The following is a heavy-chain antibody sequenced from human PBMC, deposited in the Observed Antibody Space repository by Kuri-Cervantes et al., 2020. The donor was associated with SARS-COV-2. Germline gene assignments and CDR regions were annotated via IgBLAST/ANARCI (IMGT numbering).Heavy chain of an antibody. V-gene: IGHV1-46*01. J-gene: IGHJ6*02. CDR2: INPSGGST. CDR3: ARDQRWSSGWYYYYGMDV. D-gene: IGHD6-19*01. Sequence: ASVKVSCKASGYTFSSYYMHWVRQAPGQGLEWMGIINPSGGSTSYAQKFQGRVTMTTGTSTSTAYMERRSLRPDDTAVYYCARDQRWSSGWYYYYGMDVWGQGTTVTVSS. CDR1: GYTFSSYY.